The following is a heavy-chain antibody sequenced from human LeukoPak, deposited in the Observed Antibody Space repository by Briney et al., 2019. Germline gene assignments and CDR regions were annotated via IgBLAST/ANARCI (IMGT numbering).Heavy chain of an antibody. CDR3: ARDRGWSEYDILTGYFTYGMDV. CDR2: ISSSSSYI. V-gene: IGHV3-21*01. Sequence: GGSLRLSCAASGFTFSSYSMNWVRQAPGKGLEWVSSISSSSSYIYYADSVKGRFTISRDNAKNSLYLQMNSLRAEDTAVYYCARDRGWSEYDILTGYFTYGMDVWGQGTTVTVSS. D-gene: IGHD3-9*01. J-gene: IGHJ6*02. CDR1: GFTFSSYS.